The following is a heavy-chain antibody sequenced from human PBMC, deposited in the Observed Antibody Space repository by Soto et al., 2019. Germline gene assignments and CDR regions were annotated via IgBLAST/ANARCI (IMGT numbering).Heavy chain of an antibody. CDR3: ARPRRSAGRTDAFSI. CDR1: GFTFSSYS. J-gene: IGHJ3*02. CDR2: ISSSSSYI. V-gene: IGHV3-21*01. Sequence: EVQLVESGGGLVKPGGSLRLSCAASGFTFSSYSMNWVRQAPGKGLEWVSSISSSSSYIYYADSVKGRFTISRDNAKNSLYLQTNSLRAEDTAVYYCARPRRSAGRTDAFSIWGQGTMVTVSS.